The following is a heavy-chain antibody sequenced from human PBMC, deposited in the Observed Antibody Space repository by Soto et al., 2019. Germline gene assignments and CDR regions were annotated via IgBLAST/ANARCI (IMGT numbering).Heavy chain of an antibody. CDR3: ARVDHRGYFAILTDY. CDR1: GDSLSSGGHY. J-gene: IGHJ4*02. CDR2: IYDSVNT. D-gene: IGHD3-9*01. Sequence: QVQLQESGPGLVKPSQTLSLTCTVSGDSLSSGGHYWSWIRQHPGKGLEWIGHIYDSVNTYYSPSLRSRVTISADMSKNPFPLNLRSVTAADTAVYYCARVDHRGYFAILTDYWGQGTLVTVSS. V-gene: IGHV4-31*03.